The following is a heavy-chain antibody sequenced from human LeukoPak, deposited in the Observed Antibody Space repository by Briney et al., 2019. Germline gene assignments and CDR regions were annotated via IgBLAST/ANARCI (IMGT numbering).Heavy chain of an antibody. J-gene: IGHJ4*02. CDR1: VFTFSSYA. V-gene: IGHV3-30*04. CDR3: ARGLRVCSGGSCYSGIFDC. D-gene: IGHD2-15*01. CDR2: VSYDGSNK. Sequence: GGSLRLSCAASVFTFSSYAMHWVRQAPGKGLEWVAVVSYDGSNKYYADSVKGRFTISRDNSKNTLYLQMNSLRAEDTAVYYCARGLRVCSGGSCYSGIFDCWGQGTLVTVSS.